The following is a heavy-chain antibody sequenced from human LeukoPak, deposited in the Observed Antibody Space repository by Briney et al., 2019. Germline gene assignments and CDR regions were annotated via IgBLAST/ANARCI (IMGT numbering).Heavy chain of an antibody. Sequence: GGSLRLSCAVSGFTFSHAWMSWVRQAPGKGLEWVGRIKSKIDGGTTDYGAPVKGRFTISRDDSKNTLYLQMNSLKTEDTAVYYCTTLIAAAGRFDYWGQGTLVTVSS. CDR2: IKSKIDGGTT. J-gene: IGHJ4*02. CDR3: TTLIAAAGRFDY. D-gene: IGHD6-13*01. V-gene: IGHV3-15*01. CDR1: GFTFSHAW.